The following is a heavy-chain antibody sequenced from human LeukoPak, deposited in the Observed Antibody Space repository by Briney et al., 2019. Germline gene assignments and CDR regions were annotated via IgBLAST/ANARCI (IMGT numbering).Heavy chain of an antibody. D-gene: IGHD3-10*01. CDR1: GGTFSSYA. CDR3: ATATYGSGSYSWFDP. CDR2: IIPIFGTA. J-gene: IGHJ5*02. Sequence: SVKVSCKASGGTFSSYAISWVRQAPGQGLEWMGGIIPIFGTAIYAQKFQGRVTMTEDTSTDTAYMELSSLRSEDTAVYYCATATYGSGSYSWFDPWGQGTLVTVSS. V-gene: IGHV1-69*06.